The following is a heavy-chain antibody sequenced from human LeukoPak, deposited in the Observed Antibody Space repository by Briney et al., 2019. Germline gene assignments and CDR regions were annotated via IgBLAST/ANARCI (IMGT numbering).Heavy chain of an antibody. Sequence: GGSLRLSCAASGFTFSSYSMNWVRQAPGKGLEWVSPINPSGGSTYYADSVKGRFTISRDNSKNTLYLQMNSLRAEDTAVYYCAKGGARYFDLWGRGTLVTVSS. J-gene: IGHJ2*01. CDR3: AKGGARYFDL. CDR1: GFTFSSYS. CDR2: INPSGGST. D-gene: IGHD2-15*01. V-gene: IGHV3-23*01.